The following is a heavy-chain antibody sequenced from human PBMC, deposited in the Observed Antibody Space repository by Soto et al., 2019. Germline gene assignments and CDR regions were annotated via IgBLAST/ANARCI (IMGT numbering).Heavy chain of an antibody. V-gene: IGHV1-18*01. CDR1: GYTCRNYG. J-gene: IGHJ4*02. CDR2: ISPFNGNI. CDR3: AKEEDSQALDF. Sequence: GASVKVSCKASGYTCRNYGISWVRQAPGQGLEWMGWISPFNGNIKFGQKFQGRVTMTTDTSTSIAYMELTSLTSDDTAVYYCAKEEDSQALDFWGQGTLVTVSS.